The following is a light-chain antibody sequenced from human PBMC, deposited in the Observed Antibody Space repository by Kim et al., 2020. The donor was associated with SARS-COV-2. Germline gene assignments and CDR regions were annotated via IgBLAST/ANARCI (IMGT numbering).Light chain of an antibody. Sequence: RGTIYCSGGSANIGRNTVHGYQQLPGTAPKLLFYGANERPSGVPDRFSGSKSGASASLAISGLQSEDEADYYCGTWDDSLSGWVFGGGTQLTVL. CDR3: GTWDDSLSGWV. J-gene: IGLJ3*02. V-gene: IGLV1-44*01. CDR2: GAN. CDR1: SANIGRNT.